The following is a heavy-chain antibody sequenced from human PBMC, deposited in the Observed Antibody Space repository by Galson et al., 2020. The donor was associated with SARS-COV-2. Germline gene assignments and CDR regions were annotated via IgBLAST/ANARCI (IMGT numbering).Heavy chain of an antibody. CDR2: IYSGGST. CDR3: ARDLQAAAGP. J-gene: IGHJ5*02. Sequence: GESLKISCAASGFTFSSYWMSWVRQAPGKGLEWVSVIYSGGSTYYADSVKGRFTISRDNSKNTLYLQMNSLRAEDTAVYYCARDLQAAAGPWGQGTLVTVSS. D-gene: IGHD6-13*01. CDR1: GFTFSSYW. V-gene: IGHV3-66*02.